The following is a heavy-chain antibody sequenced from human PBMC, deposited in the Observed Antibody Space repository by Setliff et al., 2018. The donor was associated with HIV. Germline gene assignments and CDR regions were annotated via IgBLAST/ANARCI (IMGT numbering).Heavy chain of an antibody. CDR3: ARDLAYCSGGSCYRPLIYNFYYMDV. V-gene: IGHV1-2*02. D-gene: IGHD2-15*01. CDR1: GFTFSDYY. CDR2: VRPHSINR. J-gene: IGHJ6*03. Sequence: ASVKVSCKASGFTFSDYYIHWVRQAPGQGLEWMGWVRPHSINRYYARKFQGRVTMTSDASIRTAYMELSGLTSDDTATYYCARDLAYCSGGSCYRPLIYNFYYMDVWGKGTTVTVSS.